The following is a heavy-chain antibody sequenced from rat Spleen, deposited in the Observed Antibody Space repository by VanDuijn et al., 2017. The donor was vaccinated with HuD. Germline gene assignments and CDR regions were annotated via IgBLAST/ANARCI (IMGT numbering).Heavy chain of an antibody. Sequence: EVQLVETGGGLVQPGRSLKLSCVASGFTFSTYWMYWIRQAPGKGLEWVSSINTDGGSTYYPDSVRGRFTISRNNAKNTLFLQMDNLRSEDTATYYCVKDRGEYNNLFDYWGQGVMVTVSS. CDR1: GFTFSTYW. CDR3: VKDRGEYNNLFDY. J-gene: IGHJ2*01. D-gene: IGHD1-10*01. V-gene: IGHV5-58*01. CDR2: INTDGGST.